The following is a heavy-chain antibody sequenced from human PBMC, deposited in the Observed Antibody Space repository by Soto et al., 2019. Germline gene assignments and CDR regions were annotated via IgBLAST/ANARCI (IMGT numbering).Heavy chain of an antibody. D-gene: IGHD4-17*01. V-gene: IGHV1-2*04. CDR1: GYTFTGYY. CDR2: INPNSGGT. CDR3: ARDQADYGDFPGGMDV. Sequence: QVQLVQSGAEVKKPGASVKVSCKASGYTFTGYYMHWVRQAPGQGLVWMGWINPNSGGTNYAQKFQGWVTMTRDTSISTAYMELSRLRSDDTAVYYCARDQADYGDFPGGMDVWGQGTTVTVSS. J-gene: IGHJ6*02.